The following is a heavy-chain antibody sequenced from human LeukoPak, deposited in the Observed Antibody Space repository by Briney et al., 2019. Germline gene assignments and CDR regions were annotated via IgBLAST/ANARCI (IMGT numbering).Heavy chain of an antibody. CDR2: ISNSGST. D-gene: IGHD2-15*01. V-gene: IGHV4-59*11. CDR1: GGSISSHY. J-gene: IGHJ6*03. CDR3: GRDALVGYFSYYYMDV. Sequence: SETLSLTCTVSGGSISSHYWTWIRQSPVKGLEWIGDISNSGSTSYNPSLKSRVTISIDTSKNQFSLKLSSVTAADTAVYYCGRDALVGYFSYYYMDVWAKGPRSPSP.